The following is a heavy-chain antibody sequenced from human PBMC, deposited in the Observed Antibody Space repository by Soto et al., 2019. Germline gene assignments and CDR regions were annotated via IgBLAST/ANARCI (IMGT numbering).Heavy chain of an antibody. CDR1: GGSFSGYY. D-gene: IGHD6-13*01. Sequence: PSETLSLTCAVYGGSFSGYYWSWIRQPPGKGLEWIGEINHSGSTNYNPSLKSRVTISVDTSKNQFSLKLSSVTAADTAVYYCARVRRIAAAGNYYYYGMDVWGQGTTVTVSS. CDR3: ARVRRIAAAGNYYYYGMDV. J-gene: IGHJ6*02. CDR2: INHSGST. V-gene: IGHV4-34*01.